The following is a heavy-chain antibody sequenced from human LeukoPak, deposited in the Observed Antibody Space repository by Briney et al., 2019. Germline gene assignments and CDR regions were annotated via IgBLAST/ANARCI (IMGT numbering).Heavy chain of an antibody. CDR3: ARPSYSQASWFDP. V-gene: IGHV4-61*02. Sequence: SETLSLTSTGSGGSISSGSYYWSWIRQPAGKGLERIGRIYSSGSTNYNPSLNSRVTISVDTSKNQFSLKLSSVTAADTAVYYCARPSYSQASWFDPWGQGTLVTVSS. D-gene: IGHD1-26*01. J-gene: IGHJ5*02. CDR2: IYSSGST. CDR1: GGSISSGSYY.